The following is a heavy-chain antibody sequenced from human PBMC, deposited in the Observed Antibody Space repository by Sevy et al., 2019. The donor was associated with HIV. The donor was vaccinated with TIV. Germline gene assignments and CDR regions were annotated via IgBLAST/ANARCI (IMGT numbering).Heavy chain of an antibody. CDR3: TASMKTDVLRYFDWLEEPPFDH. CDR1: GFTFSGTA. Sequence: GGSLRLSCGASGFTFSGTAMHWVREASGKGVEWVGRIRRRENSHATAYAVWVKGRFTISRDDSENTAFLQMSSLKTEDTAVYYCTASMKTDVLRYFDWLEEPPFDHWGQGTLVTVSS. V-gene: IGHV3-73*01. CDR2: IRRRENSHAT. J-gene: IGHJ4*02. D-gene: IGHD3-9*01.